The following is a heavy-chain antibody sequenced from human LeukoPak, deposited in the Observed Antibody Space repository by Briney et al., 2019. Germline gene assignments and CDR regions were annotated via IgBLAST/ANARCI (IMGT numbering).Heavy chain of an antibody. D-gene: IGHD6-19*01. J-gene: IGHJ4*02. CDR3: ARQGRLAVAAIDY. CDR1: GYSFTSYW. Sequence: GESLQISCKGSGYSFTSYWIGWVRQMPGKGLEWMGIIYPGDSDTRYSPSFQGQVTISADKSISTAYLQWSSLKASDTAMYYCARQGRLAVAAIDYWGQGTLVTVSS. CDR2: IYPGDSDT. V-gene: IGHV5-51*01.